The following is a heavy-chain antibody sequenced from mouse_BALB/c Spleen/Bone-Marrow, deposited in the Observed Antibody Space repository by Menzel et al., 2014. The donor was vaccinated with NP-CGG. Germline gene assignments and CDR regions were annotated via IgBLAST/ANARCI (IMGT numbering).Heavy chain of an antibody. J-gene: IGHJ1*01. V-gene: IGHV5-17*02. CDR2: ISSGSTAI. CDR3: ARRGNWDDFDV. CDR1: GFTFSSFG. D-gene: IGHD4-1*01. Sequence: EVKLVESGGGLVQPGGSRKLSCAASGFTFSSFGMHWVRQAPEKGLEWVAYISSGSTAICYADTVKGRFTISRDNPKNTLFLQMTSLRSENTAIYYCARRGNWDDFDVWGAGTTVTVSS.